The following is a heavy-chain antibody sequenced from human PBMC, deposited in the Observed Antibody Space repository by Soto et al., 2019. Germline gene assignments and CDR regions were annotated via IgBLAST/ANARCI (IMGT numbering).Heavy chain of an antibody. Sequence: PGESLKISCKGSGYSFTSYWLGWVRQMPGKGLEWMGIIYPGDSNTRYSPSFQGQVTISADKSISTAYLQWSSLKASDTAMYYCARRGYCSSTACYTLDYWAQGTLVPVSS. D-gene: IGHD2-2*02. V-gene: IGHV5-51*01. CDR1: GYSFTSYW. J-gene: IGHJ4*02. CDR3: ARRGYCSSTACYTLDY. CDR2: IYPGDSNT.